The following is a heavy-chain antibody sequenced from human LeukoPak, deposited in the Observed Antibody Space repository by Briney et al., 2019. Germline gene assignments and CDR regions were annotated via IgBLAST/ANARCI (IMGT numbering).Heavy chain of an antibody. CDR1: GFSLSTSGVG. D-gene: IGHD3-3*01. V-gene: IGHV2-5*02. Sequence: SGPTLVNPTQTLTLTCTFSGFSLSTSGVGVGWIRQPPGKALEWLALIYWDDDKRYSPSLKSRLTITKDTSKNQVVLTMTNMDPVDTATYYCAHSRSGYPLYYYYYYMDVWGKGTTVTVSS. J-gene: IGHJ6*03. CDR3: AHSRSGYPLYYYYYYMDV. CDR2: IYWDDDK.